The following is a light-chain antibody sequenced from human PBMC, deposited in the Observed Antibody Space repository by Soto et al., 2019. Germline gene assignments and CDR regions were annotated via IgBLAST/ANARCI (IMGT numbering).Light chain of an antibody. V-gene: IGKV3-15*01. CDR3: QQYNNWTPIT. CDR1: QSVRSF. J-gene: IGKJ3*01. CDR2: DAS. Sequence: EVVMTQSPATLSVSPGERATLSCRASQSVRSFLAWYQQKPGQAPRLLIYDASTRATGVPARFSGSGSGTEFTLTISSLQSEDFAVYYCQQYNNWTPITFVPGTKVDIK.